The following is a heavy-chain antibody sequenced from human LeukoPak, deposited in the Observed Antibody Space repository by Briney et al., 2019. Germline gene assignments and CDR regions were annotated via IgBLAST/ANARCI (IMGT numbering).Heavy chain of an antibody. D-gene: IGHD6-13*01. CDR2: IYSDGST. V-gene: IGHV4-59*08. CDR3: ARHVPRIVAAGTSNFDY. Sequence: SETLSLTCTVSGGSISSYYWSWIRQPPGKGLEWIGYIYSDGSTSYYPSLKSRVTISVDTSKNQFSLKLSSVTAADTAVYYCARHVPRIVAAGTSNFDYWGQGTLVTVSS. J-gene: IGHJ4*02. CDR1: GGSISSYY.